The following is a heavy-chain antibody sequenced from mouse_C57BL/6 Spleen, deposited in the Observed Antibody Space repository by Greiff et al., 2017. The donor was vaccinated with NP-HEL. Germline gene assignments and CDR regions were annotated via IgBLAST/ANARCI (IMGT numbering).Heavy chain of an antibody. CDR3: ARPRYGSSYDFDY. V-gene: IGHV2-2*01. D-gene: IGHD1-1*01. CDR1: GFSLTSFG. J-gene: IGHJ2*01. Sequence: VQLQQSGPGLVQPSQSLSITCTVSGFSLTSFGVHWVRQSPGKGLEWLGVIWRGGSTDYNAAFISRLSISKDNSKSQVFFKMNSLQADDTAIYFCARPRYGSSYDFDYWGQGTTLTVSS. CDR2: IWRGGST.